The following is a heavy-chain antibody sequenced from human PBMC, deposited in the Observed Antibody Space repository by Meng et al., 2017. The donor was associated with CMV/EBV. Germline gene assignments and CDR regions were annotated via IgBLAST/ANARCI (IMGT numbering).Heavy chain of an antibody. Sequence: LGAFGGGVVPPWRSLRLSCAASGFTFSSYAMHWVRQAPGKGVEWVAVISYDGSNKYYADSVKGRFTISRDNSKNTMYLQMNSLRAEDTAVYYCAREDACYWGQGTLVTVSS. J-gene: IGHJ4*02. CDR1: GFTFSSYA. CDR2: ISYDGSNK. CDR3: AREDACY. V-gene: IGHV3-30-3*01.